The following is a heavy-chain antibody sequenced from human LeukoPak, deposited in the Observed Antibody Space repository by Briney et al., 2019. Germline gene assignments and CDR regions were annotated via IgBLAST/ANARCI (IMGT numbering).Heavy chain of an antibody. Sequence: WGSLRLSCAASGFTFSSYEMNWVRQVPGKGLEWVSYISSSGSTIYYADSVKGRFTISRDNAKNSLYLQMNSLRAEDTAVYYCARGYGGVFDYWGQGTLVTVSS. CDR1: GFTFSSYE. J-gene: IGHJ4*02. CDR2: ISSSGSTI. V-gene: IGHV3-48*03. D-gene: IGHD4-23*01. CDR3: ARGYGGVFDY.